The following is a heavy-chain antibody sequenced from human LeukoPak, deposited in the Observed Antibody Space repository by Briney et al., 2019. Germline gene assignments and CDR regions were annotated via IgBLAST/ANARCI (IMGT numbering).Heavy chain of an antibody. D-gene: IGHD3-9*01. CDR1: GFTFSRYW. V-gene: IGHV3-7*01. Sequence: GGSLRLSCAASGFTFSRYWMTWVRQAPGKGLEWVANIKQDGSEKYYVDSVKGRFTVSRDNANNSLYLQMNSLRAEDTAVYYCASILRYFDSLPEVFYFDLWGRGTLATVSS. J-gene: IGHJ2*01. CDR2: IKQDGSEK. CDR3: ASILRYFDSLPEVFYFDL.